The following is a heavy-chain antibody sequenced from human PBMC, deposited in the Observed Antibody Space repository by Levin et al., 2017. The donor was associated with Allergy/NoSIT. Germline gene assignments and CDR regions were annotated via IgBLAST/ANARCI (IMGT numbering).Heavy chain of an antibody. CDR3: ARDGR. Sequence: SETLSLTCSASNYSINSFYYWGWIRQSPTKGLEWLGSIFQSGRAYYTPSLKSRLTISTDSAKSHLSMTLRSVTAADTGTYYCARDGRWGQGVLVTVSS. D-gene: IGHD1-14*01. CDR2: IFQSGRA. V-gene: IGHV4-38-2*02. CDR1: NYSINSFYY. J-gene: IGHJ4*02.